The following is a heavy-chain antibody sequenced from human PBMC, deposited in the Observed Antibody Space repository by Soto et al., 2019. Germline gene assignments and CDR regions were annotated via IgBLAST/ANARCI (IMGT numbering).Heavy chain of an antibody. CDR3: ARSAIETNWFFDL. CDR1: RGSLSLSSYY. J-gene: IGHJ2*01. V-gene: IGHV4-39*01. CDR2: IYYTGYT. D-gene: IGHD5-18*01. Sequence: LSLTCPVSRGSLSLSSYYWVWIRQAPGKGLEWLATIYYTGYTYHNPSLKSHVTISVDTSKNQFSLKLTSVTAADTALYYCARSAIETNWFFDLWGRGTMVTVSS.